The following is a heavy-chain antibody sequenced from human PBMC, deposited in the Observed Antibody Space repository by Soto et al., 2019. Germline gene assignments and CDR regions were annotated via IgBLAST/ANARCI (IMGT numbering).Heavy chain of an antibody. CDR3: ERTYDSNGYANEFDS. CDR1: GRSITSYY. Sequence: QVVLQESGPGLVKPSETLSLTCSVSGRSITSYYWSWVRQPPGKGLEWIGYIYDNGITSQNPSLKSRVTMSADTSQNQCSLKLTSGTGADTAVYYCERTYDSNGYANEFDSWGQGIRVTVTS. J-gene: IGHJ4*02. D-gene: IGHD3-22*01. CDR2: IYDNGIT. V-gene: IGHV4-59*12.